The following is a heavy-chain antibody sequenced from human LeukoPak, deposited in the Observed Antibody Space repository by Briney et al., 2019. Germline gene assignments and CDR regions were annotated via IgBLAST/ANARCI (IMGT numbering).Heavy chain of an antibody. CDR3: TRDRYDYVWGVTTTEYYYYYYMDV. Sequence: GGSLRLSCTASGFTFGDYAMSWVRQAPGKGLEWVGFIRSKAYGGTTEYAASVKGRFTISRDDSKSIAYLQMNSLKTEDTAVYYCTRDRYDYVWGVTTTEYYYYYYMDVWGKGTTVTISS. CDR2: IRSKAYGGTT. D-gene: IGHD3-16*01. J-gene: IGHJ6*03. V-gene: IGHV3-49*04. CDR1: GFTFGDYA.